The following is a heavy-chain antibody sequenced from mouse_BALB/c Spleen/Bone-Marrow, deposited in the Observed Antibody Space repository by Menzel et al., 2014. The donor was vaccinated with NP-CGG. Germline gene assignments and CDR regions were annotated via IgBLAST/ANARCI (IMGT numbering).Heavy chain of an antibody. V-gene: IGHV8-12*01. CDR1: GFSLLTSGMG. CDR2: IFWDDDK. J-gene: IGHJ2*01. Sequence: QVTLKQSGPGISQPSQTLSLTLSFSGFSLLTSGMGVSWLRQPSGKGLEWLAHIFWDDDKPYNASLRSRLTISKDTSRYQIFLKHTSVEAADTDTYYCGRRPYFGSTYVDSWGQGTPVTVSS. CDR3: GRRPYFGSTYVDS. D-gene: IGHD1-1*01.